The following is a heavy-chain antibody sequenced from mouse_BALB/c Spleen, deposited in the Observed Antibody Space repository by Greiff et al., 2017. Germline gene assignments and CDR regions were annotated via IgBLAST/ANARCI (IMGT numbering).Heavy chain of an antibody. D-gene: IGHD1-2*01. V-gene: IGHV5-6-5*01. CDR3: ARETTATAMDY. CDR1: GFTFSSYA. CDR2: ISSGGST. Sequence: DVMLVESGGGLVKPGGSLKLSCAASGFTFSSYAMSWVRQTPEKRLEWVASISSGGSTYYPDSVKGRFTISRDNARNILYLQMSSLRSEETAMYYCARETTATAMDYWGQGTSVTVSS. J-gene: IGHJ4*01.